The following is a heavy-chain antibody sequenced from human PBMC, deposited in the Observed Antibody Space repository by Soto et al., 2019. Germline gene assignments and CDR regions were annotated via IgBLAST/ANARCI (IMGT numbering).Heavy chain of an antibody. V-gene: IGHV3-21*01. J-gene: IGHJ4*02. Sequence: EVQLVESGGGLVKPGGSPRLSCAASGFTFSSYSMNWVRQAPGKGLEWVSSISSSSSYIYYADSVKGRFTISRDNAKNSLYLQMNSLRAEDTAVYYCARGRSSSIFDYWGQGTLVTVSS. CDR1: GFTFSSYS. CDR2: ISSSSSYI. D-gene: IGHD6-6*01. CDR3: ARGRSSSIFDY.